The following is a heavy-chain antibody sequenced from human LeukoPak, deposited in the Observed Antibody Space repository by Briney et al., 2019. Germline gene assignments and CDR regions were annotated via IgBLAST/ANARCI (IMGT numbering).Heavy chain of an antibody. CDR2: IYSRGST. D-gene: IGHD1-1*01. V-gene: IGHV4-61*02. CDR3: ARCVGPTGGDYFDY. CDR1: GGSISSGTYY. J-gene: IGHJ4*02. Sequence: SETLSLTCTVSGGSISSGTYYWSWIRQPAGKGLEWIGRIYSRGSTNYNPSLKSRVTISVDTSKNQFSLKLSSVTAADTAVYYCARCVGPTGGDYFDYWGQGTLVTVSS.